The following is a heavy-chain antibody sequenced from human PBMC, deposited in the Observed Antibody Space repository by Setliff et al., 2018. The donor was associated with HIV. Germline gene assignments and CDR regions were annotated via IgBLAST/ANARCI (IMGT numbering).Heavy chain of an antibody. V-gene: IGHV1-69*05. Sequence: GASVKVSCKASGGTFGIYGISWVRQAPGQGLEWMGGTIPMFGTANYAQKFQGRVTITTDESTNTGYMELSGLRSEDTAVYYCARESACSSTSCPKVLDYWGQGTLVTVSS. D-gene: IGHD2-2*01. CDR1: GGTFGIYG. CDR3: ARESACSSTSCPKVLDY. CDR2: TIPMFGTA. J-gene: IGHJ4*02.